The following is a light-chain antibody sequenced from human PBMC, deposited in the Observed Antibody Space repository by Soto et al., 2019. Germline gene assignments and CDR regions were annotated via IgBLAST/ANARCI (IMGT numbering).Light chain of an antibody. V-gene: IGKV1-39*01. CDR1: ESIARH. CDR2: AAS. CDR3: QQTYSTLSIT. Sequence: DIQKTQSPSSLSASVRDRVTITCRASESIARHLNWYQQKPGRAPNLLIYAASSLQNGVPSRFRGGGSGTDFTLTISNLQPEDFATYYCQQTYSTLSITFGQGTRLEIK. J-gene: IGKJ5*01.